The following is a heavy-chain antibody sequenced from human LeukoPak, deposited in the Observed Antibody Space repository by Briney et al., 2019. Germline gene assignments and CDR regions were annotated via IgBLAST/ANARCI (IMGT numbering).Heavy chain of an antibody. D-gene: IGHD3-16*02. CDR2: IYYSGST. V-gene: IGHV4-59*08. CDR3: ASAYGGWQASLDP. J-gene: IGHJ2*01. Sequence: PETLSLTCTVSGVSISSYYWSWIWQPPGKGLEWIGYIYYSGSTNYNPSLKSRVTISVDTSKNQFSLKLSSVTAADTAVYYCASAYGGWQASLDPGGGDTGDTVSS. CDR1: GVSISSYY.